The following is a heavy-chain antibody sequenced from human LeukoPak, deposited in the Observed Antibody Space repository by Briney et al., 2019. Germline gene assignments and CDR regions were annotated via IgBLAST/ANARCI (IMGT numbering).Heavy chain of an antibody. CDR3: ARDEGDGYTYDY. J-gene: IGHJ4*02. V-gene: IGHV1-69*04. Sequence: ASVKVSCKASGGAFSSYAISWVRQAPGQGLEWMGRIFPIFGIANYAQKFQGRVTITADKSTSTAYMELSSLRSEDTAVYYCARDEGDGYTYDYWGQGTLVTVSS. CDR2: IFPIFGIA. CDR1: GGAFSSYA. D-gene: IGHD5-24*01.